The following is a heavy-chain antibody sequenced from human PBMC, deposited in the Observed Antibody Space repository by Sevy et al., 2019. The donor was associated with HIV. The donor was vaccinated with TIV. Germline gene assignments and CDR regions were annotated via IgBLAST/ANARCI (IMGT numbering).Heavy chain of an antibody. CDR2: ISANVDIT. J-gene: IGHJ5*01. Sequence: GGSLRLSCAASGFILGTYTMGWVRQAPGKGLEWVAGISANVDITYYAAAVKGRFTISRDNSRTTLYLQMNSLRDEDTAIYYCAKDRRQVVAGSYKFDSWGQGVLVTVSS. V-gene: IGHV3-23*01. CDR3: AKDRRQVVAGSYKFDS. D-gene: IGHD1-26*01. CDR1: GFILGTYT.